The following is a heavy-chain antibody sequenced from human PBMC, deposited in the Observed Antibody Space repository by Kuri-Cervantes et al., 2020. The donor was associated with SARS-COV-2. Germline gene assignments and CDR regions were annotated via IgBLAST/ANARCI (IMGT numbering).Heavy chain of an antibody. CDR1: GFTFRTYG. V-gene: IGHV3-30*18. D-gene: IGHD2-21*01. Sequence: GESLKISCAASGFTFRTYGMHWVRQAPGKGLEWVAVISHDGKNKKCIASGKGRFTISRDNSQNTLYLHMKSLRSEDTAMYYCAKDRVGVQDFWGQGTLVTVSS. CDR2: ISHDGKNK. CDR3: AKDRVGVQDF. J-gene: IGHJ4*02.